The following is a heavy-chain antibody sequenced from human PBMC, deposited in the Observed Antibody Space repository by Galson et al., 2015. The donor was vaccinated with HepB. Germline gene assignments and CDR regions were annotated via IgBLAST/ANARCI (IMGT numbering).Heavy chain of an antibody. CDR2: ISGSGGST. D-gene: IGHD6-13*01. CDR3: AKVGGAAGTAGVFDY. CDR1: GFTFSSYA. Sequence: SLRLSCAASGFTFSSYAMSWVRQAPGKGLEWVSAISGSGGSTYYADSVKGRFTISRDNSKNTLYLQMNSLRAEDTAVYYCAKVGGAAGTAGVFDYWGQGTLVTVSS. J-gene: IGHJ4*02. V-gene: IGHV3-23*01.